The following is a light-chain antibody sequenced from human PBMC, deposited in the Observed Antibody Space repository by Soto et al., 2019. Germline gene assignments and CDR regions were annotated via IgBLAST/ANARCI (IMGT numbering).Light chain of an antibody. J-gene: IGKJ1*01. CDR3: QQYNRYPRT. CDR1: QGISTW. Sequence: DIQMTQFPSSLSASVGDRVNITCRASQGISTWLAWYQQKPERAPKSLIYAASRLQSGVPPRFSGSGSETDFTLTVSSLQPEDCATYDCQQYNRYPRTFGQGTKVEIK. V-gene: IGKV1D-16*01. CDR2: AAS.